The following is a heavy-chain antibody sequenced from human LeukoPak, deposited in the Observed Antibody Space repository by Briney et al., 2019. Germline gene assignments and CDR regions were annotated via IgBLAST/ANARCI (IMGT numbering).Heavy chain of an antibody. J-gene: IGHJ4*02. CDR1: GFTFSSYS. Sequence: PGGSLRLSCAASGFTFSSYSMNWVRQAPGKGLEWISSISSSSSYIYYADSVKGRFTISRDNAKNSLYLQMNSLRAEDTAVYYCARALLGGEDYWGQGTLVTVSS. D-gene: IGHD4-17*01. CDR3: ARALLGGEDY. CDR2: ISSSSSYI. V-gene: IGHV3-21*01.